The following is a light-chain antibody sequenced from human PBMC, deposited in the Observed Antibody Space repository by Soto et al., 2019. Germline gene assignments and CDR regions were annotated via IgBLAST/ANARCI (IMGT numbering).Light chain of an antibody. CDR3: QQSGSSPWT. V-gene: IGKV3-20*01. CDR2: GTS. J-gene: IGKJ1*01. Sequence: ETVLTQSPVTLSLSPGERATLSCRASQTVTKSYLAWYQQKPGQAPRLLIFGTSSRATGVPDRFSGSGSGTDFTLTISSLEPEDFAVYFCQQSGSSPWTFGHGTKVDIK. CDR1: QTVTKSY.